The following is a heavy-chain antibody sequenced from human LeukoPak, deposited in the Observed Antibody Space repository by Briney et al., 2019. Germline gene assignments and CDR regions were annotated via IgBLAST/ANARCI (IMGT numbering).Heavy chain of an antibody. D-gene: IGHD2-2*01. CDR1: GFTFSDYY. Sequence: PGGSLRLSCAASGFTFSDYYMSWIRRAPGKGLEWVSYISSSGSTIYYADSVKGRFTISRDNAKNSLYLQMNSLRAEDTAVYYCARVGCSSTSCYEFDYWGQGTLVTVSS. CDR3: ARVGCSSTSCYEFDY. J-gene: IGHJ4*02. CDR2: ISSSGSTI. V-gene: IGHV3-11*04.